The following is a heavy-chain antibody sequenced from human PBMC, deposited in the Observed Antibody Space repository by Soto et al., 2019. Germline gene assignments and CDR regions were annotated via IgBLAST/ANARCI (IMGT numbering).Heavy chain of an antibody. Sequence: QVQLVLSGDEVKEPGASVKVSCKASGATFTSYGFNWVRQAPGQGLEWMGWISGYNGDTHYAQNFQVRVTMTIDTSTSTAYMELRSLRSDDTAVYYCARGTIFGLVSFDYWGQGTLVTVSS. CDR2: ISGYNGDT. V-gene: IGHV1-18*01. J-gene: IGHJ4*02. CDR3: ARGTIFGLVSFDY. CDR1: GATFTSYG. D-gene: IGHD3-3*02.